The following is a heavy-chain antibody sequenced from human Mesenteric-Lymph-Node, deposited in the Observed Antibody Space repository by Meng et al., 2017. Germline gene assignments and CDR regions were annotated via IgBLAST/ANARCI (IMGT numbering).Heavy chain of an antibody. Sequence: QVQLVQSGAEVKEPGASVTVLFKASGYIVSNFDINWVRQAAGQGREWMGWMSPKSGDTGYAQKFQGRVTMTRDTSINTAYMELSSLRSEDTGLYFCARGITQGVDYWGQGTLVTVSS. J-gene: IGHJ4*02. CDR3: ARGITQGVDY. CDR1: GYIVSNFD. CDR2: MSPKSGDT. V-gene: IGHV1-8*01.